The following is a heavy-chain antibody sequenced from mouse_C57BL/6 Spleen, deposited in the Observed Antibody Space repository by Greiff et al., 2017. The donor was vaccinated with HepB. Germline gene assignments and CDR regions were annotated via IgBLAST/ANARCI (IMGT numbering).Heavy chain of an antibody. Sequence: VKLLESGAELVKPGASVKMSCKASGSTFTTYPIEWMKQNHGKSLEWIGNFHPYNDDTKYNEKFKGKATLTVEKSSSTVYLELSRLTSDDSAVYYCARQGPDWYFDVWGTGTTVTVSS. D-gene: IGHD3-3*01. J-gene: IGHJ1*03. CDR2: FHPYNDDT. V-gene: IGHV1-47*01. CDR1: GSTFTTYP. CDR3: ARQGPDWYFDV.